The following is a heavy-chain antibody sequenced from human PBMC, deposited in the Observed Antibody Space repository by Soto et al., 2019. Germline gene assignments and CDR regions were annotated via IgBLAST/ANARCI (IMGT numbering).Heavy chain of an antibody. CDR1: GGSISSYY. CDR2: ICYSGST. Sequence: SETLSLTCTVSGGSISSYYWSWIRQPPGKGLEWIGYICYSGSTNYNPSLKSRVTISVDTSKNQFSLKLSSVTAADTAVYYCAGAAISYYYYGMDVWGQGTTVTVSS. J-gene: IGHJ6*02. CDR3: AGAAISYYYYGMDV. V-gene: IGHV4-59*01.